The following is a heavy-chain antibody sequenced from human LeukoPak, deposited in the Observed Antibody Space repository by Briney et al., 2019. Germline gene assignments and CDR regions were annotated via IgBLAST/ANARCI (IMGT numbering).Heavy chain of an antibody. V-gene: IGHV4-39*07. CDR2: IYYSGTT. CDR3: AKGAGGFSYYNWFDP. D-gene: IGHD5-18*01. J-gene: IGHJ5*02. CDR1: GGSISSSPYY. Sequence: PSETLSLTCTVSGGSISSSPYYWGWIRQPPGKGLEWIGSIYYSGTTHYSPSLESRVTISVDTSKNQFSLKLASVTAADTAIYYCAKGAGGFSYYNWFDPWGQGTLVAVSS.